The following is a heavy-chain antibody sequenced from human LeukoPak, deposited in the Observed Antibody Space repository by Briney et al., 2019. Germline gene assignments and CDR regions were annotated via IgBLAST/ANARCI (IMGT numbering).Heavy chain of an antibody. D-gene: IGHD3-10*01. CDR3: ARVRDLWFGDFDY. CDR1: GYTSTGYY. Sequence: ASVKVSCKASGYTSTGYYMHWVRQAPGQGLEWMGWINPNSGDTNYAQKFQGRVTMTRDTSISTAYMELSRLRSDDTAVYYCARVRDLWFGDFDYWGQGTLVTVSS. V-gene: IGHV1-2*02. CDR2: INPNSGDT. J-gene: IGHJ4*02.